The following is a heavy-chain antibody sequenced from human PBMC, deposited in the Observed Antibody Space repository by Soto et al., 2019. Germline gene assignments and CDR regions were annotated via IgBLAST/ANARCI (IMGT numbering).Heavy chain of an antibody. D-gene: IGHD3-10*01. Sequence: SETVSLTCGVYGGYFDNYFWSWIRQTPGRGLEWIGEIKENRDASYNPSLKSQVTISLDTSRKQISLKLTSVTAADAALYYCVRGIDSGSGSFYLWGQGTPVTVSS. CDR3: VRGIDSGSGSFYL. CDR1: GGYFDNYF. V-gene: IGHV4-34*01. J-gene: IGHJ1*01. CDR2: IKENRDA.